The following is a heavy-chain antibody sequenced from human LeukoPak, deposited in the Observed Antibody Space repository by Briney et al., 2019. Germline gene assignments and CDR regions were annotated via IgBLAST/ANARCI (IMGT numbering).Heavy chain of an antibody. CDR3: ARFKVSSSNFDY. Sequence: PSETLSLTCAVYGGSFSGYYWSWIRQPPGKGPEWIGEINHSGSTNYNPSLKSRVTISVDTSKNQFSLKLSSVTAADTAVYYCARFKVSSSNFDYWGQGTLVTVSS. J-gene: IGHJ4*02. CDR1: GGSFSGYY. V-gene: IGHV4-34*01. CDR2: INHSGST.